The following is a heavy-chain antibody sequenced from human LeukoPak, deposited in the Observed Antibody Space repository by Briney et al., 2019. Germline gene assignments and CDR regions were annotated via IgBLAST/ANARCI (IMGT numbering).Heavy chain of an antibody. Sequence: PGGSLRLSCVASGVTFSRYAINWVRQAPGKGLEWVSAISATGRRTDYAGSVKGRFSISRDNSKNTLYLQMHSLRAEDTAVYYCAKAVYSAASRFDYWGQGTLVTVSS. J-gene: IGHJ4*02. V-gene: IGHV3-23*01. CDR1: GVTFSRYA. CDR2: ISATGRRT. D-gene: IGHD2-21*01. CDR3: AKAVYSAASRFDY.